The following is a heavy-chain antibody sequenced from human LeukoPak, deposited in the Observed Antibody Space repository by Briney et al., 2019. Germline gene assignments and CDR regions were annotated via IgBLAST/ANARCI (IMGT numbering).Heavy chain of an antibody. D-gene: IGHD3-22*01. V-gene: IGHV4-34*01. CDR1: GGSFSGHY. Sequence: SETLSLTCAVYGGSFSGHYWSWIRQPPGKGLEWIGEINHSGSTNYNPSLKSRVTISVDTSKNQFSLKLSSVTAADTAVYYCARKTITMIVVVKYYFDYWGQGTLVTVSS. CDR3: ARKTITMIVVVKYYFDY. J-gene: IGHJ4*02. CDR2: INHSGST.